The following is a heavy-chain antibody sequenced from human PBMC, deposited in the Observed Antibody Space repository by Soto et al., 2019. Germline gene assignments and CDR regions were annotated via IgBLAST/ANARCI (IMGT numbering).Heavy chain of an antibody. CDR1: GVTFSSYA. CDR2: LIPVFRTS. CDR3: AKDGSWDGGGGES. V-gene: IGHV1-69*18. Sequence: QVQLVQSGAELKKPGSSVKVSCSASGVTFSSYAFTWVRQAPGQGLEWMGNLIPVFRTSNYAQGFQGRLTISADESTNTIYMALSRLRSEDTAVYFCAKDGSWDGGGGESWCQGTLVILSS. D-gene: IGHD3-16*01. J-gene: IGHJ4*02.